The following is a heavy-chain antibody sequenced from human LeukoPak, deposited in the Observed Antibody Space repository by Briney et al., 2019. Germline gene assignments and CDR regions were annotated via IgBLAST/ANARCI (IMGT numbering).Heavy chain of an antibody. CDR1: GFTFSSYS. J-gene: IGHJ4*02. Sequence: PGGSLRLSCAASGFTFSSYSMNWVRQAPGKGLEWVSSISSSSSYIYYADSVKGRFTISRDNAKNSLYLQMNSLRAEDTAVYYCASITGGSYYFDYWGQGTLVTVSS. CDR2: ISSSSSYI. CDR3: ASITGGSYYFDY. D-gene: IGHD1-26*01. V-gene: IGHV3-21*01.